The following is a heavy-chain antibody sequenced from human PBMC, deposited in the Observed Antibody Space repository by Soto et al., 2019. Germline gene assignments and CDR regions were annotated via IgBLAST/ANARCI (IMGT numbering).Heavy chain of an antibody. CDR2: INPSGGST. J-gene: IGHJ6*02. CDR3: ARVSYDRSGYYSGMDV. D-gene: IGHD3-22*01. V-gene: IGHV1-46*01. CDR1: GYAFTRDY. Sequence: ASLKGACKGAGYAFTRDYIHWGRKTTRQGLEWMGIINPSGGSTSYAQKFQGRVTMTRDTSTSTVYMELSSLRPEDTAVYYCARVSYDRSGYYSGMDVWGQGTTLTVSS.